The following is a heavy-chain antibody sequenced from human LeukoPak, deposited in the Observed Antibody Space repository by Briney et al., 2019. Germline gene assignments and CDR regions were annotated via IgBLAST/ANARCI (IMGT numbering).Heavy chain of an antibody. CDR3: GRDLNWGAFDS. CDR1: GFTFTHYG. Sequence: PGGSLRLSCAASGFTFTHYGMNWVGQAPGKGLEWVSGIRANGETTYYADSVRGRFTISRDNSRRRVWMQMNRLTGEDTAMYYCGRDLNWGAFDSRGRGTLVTVSA. D-gene: IGHD7-27*01. V-gene: IGHV3-23*01. J-gene: IGHJ3*02. CDR2: IRANGETT.